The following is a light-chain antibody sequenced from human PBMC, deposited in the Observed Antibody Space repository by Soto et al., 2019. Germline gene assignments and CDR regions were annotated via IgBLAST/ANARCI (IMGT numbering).Light chain of an antibody. CDR2: GAS. Sequence: DIQMTQSPSSLSASVGDRVTITCRASQSISSYLNWYRQKPGKAPNLLIFGASSLQSGVPSRFRGSGSGTDFTLTISSLQREDFATYYCQQSYSTPWTFGQGTKVEIK. CDR1: QSISSY. J-gene: IGKJ1*01. CDR3: QQSYSTPWT. V-gene: IGKV1-39*01.